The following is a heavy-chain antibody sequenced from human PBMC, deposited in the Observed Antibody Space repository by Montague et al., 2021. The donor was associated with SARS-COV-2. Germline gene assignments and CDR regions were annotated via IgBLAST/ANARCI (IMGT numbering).Heavy chain of an antibody. CDR3: ARGATRTFDY. CDR2: IFYRGTT. Sequence: SETLSLTCTVSGDSMTSFYWCWIRQTPEKGLQWIGYIFYRGTTKYNPSRESRVTITVDTSKDQFYLKLNSVTAADTAVSYCARGATRTFDYWGQGTRVTVSS. J-gene: IGHJ4*02. V-gene: IGHV4-59*01. CDR1: GDSMTSFY. D-gene: IGHD1-1*01.